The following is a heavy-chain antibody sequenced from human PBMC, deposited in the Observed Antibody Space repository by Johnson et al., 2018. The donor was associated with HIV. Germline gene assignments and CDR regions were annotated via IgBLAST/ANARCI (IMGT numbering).Heavy chain of an antibody. CDR1: GFTVSSNY. Sequence: VQLVESGGGLVQPGGSLRLSCAASGFTVSSNYMSWVRQAPGKGLERVSVIYSGGSTYYADPVQGRFTISRDNSKNTLYLQMNSLRAEDTAVYYCARAPDYYDSSPTAFDIWGQGTMVTVSS. J-gene: IGHJ3*02. CDR2: IYSGGST. D-gene: IGHD3-22*01. V-gene: IGHV3-66*02. CDR3: ARAPDYYDSSPTAFDI.